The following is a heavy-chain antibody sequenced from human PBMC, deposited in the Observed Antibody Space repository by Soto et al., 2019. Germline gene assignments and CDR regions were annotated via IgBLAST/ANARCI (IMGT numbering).Heavy chain of an antibody. Sequence: ASVKVSCKASGYTFTSYGISWVRQAPGQGLEWMGWISAYNGNTKYEQKLQGRVTMTTDTSTSTAYMELRSLRSDDTAVYYCARDLSIFLLDYWGQGTLVTVSS. CDR1: GYTFTSYG. CDR3: ARDLSIFLLDY. D-gene: IGHD3-9*01. CDR2: ISAYNGNT. V-gene: IGHV1-18*01. J-gene: IGHJ4*02.